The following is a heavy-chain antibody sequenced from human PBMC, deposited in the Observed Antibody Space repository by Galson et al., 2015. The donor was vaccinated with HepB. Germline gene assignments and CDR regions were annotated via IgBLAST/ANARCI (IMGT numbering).Heavy chain of an antibody. CDR1: GFTFSDYA. Sequence: SLRLSCAASGFTFSDYAVYWVRQAPGKGLEWVAILSYDGNNKYYTKSGKGRFTVSRENSKNTLYLQMNSLRIEDTAVYYCGRGGLRAVAGAKGDYWGQGTLVTVSS. J-gene: IGHJ4*02. D-gene: IGHD6-19*01. CDR3: GRGGLRAVAGAKGDY. CDR2: LSYDGNNK. V-gene: IGHV3-30-3*01.